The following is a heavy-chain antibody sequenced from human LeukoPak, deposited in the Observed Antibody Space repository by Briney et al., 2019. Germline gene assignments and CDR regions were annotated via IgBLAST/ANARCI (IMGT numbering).Heavy chain of an antibody. CDR1: GGSISSSSHY. V-gene: IGHV4-39*01. D-gene: IGHD1-26*01. J-gene: IGHJ4*02. Sequence: SETLSLTCTVSGGSISSSSHYWDWIRQPPGTGLEWFGNIYYSGSTYYNPSLKSRVTIFVDTSKNQFSLKLTSVTAADTAVYYCARRNSGGSYYFDYWGQGTPVTVSS. CDR2: IYYSGST. CDR3: ARRNSGGSYYFDY.